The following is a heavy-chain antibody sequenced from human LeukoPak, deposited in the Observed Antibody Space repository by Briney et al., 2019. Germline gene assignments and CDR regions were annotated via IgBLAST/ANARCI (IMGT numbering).Heavy chain of an antibody. CDR1: GGSISSYY. CDR2: IYYSGST. D-gene: IGHD5-18*01. V-gene: IGHV4-59*01. CDR3: ARSGYSYGADAFDI. Sequence: PSETLSLTCTVSGGSISSYYWSWIRQPPRKGLEWIGYIYYSGSTNYNPSLKSRVTISVDTSKNQFSLKLSSVTAADTAVYYCARSGYSYGADAFDIWGQGTMVTVSS. J-gene: IGHJ3*02.